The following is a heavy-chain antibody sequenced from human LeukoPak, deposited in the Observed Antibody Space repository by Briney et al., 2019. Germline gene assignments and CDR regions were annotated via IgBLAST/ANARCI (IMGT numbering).Heavy chain of an antibody. CDR2: ISDSGSTI. D-gene: IGHD6-6*01. CDR1: XFTFSDHY. Sequence: LXCAASXFTFSDHYMSWIRQAPGKGLEWVSRISDSGSTINYADSVKGRFTVSRDNAKNSLYLQMNSLRAEDTAVYYCARDPDTSSKVDYWGQGTLVTVSS. CDR3: ARDPDTSSKVDY. J-gene: IGHJ4*02. V-gene: IGHV3-11*01.